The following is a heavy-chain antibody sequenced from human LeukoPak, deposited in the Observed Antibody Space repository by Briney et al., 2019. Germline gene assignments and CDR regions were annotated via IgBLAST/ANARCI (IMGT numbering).Heavy chain of an antibody. J-gene: IGHJ4*02. CDR2: ISGSGGST. CDR3: AKGPVGSGWYYFDY. V-gene: IGHV3-23*01. Sequence: GGSLRLSCAASGFTFDDYGMSWVRQAPGKGLEWVSAISGSGGSTYYADSVKGRFTISRDNSKNTLYLQMNSLRAEDTAVYYCAKGPVGSGWYYFDYWGQGTLVTVSS. D-gene: IGHD6-19*01. CDR1: GFTFDDYG.